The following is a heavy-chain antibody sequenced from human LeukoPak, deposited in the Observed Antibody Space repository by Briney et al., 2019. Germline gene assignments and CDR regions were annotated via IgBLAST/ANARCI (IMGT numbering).Heavy chain of an antibody. CDR3: ARDTCSSTSCYDWNWFDP. CDR2: IIPILGIA. D-gene: IGHD2-2*01. V-gene: IGHV1-69*04. J-gene: IGHJ5*02. CDR1: GGTFSGYA. Sequence: SVKVSCKASGGTFSGYAISWVRQAPGQGLEWMGRIIPILGIANYAQKFQGRVTITADKSTSTAYMELSSLRSEDTAVYYCARDTCSSTSCYDWNWFDPWGQGTLVTVSS.